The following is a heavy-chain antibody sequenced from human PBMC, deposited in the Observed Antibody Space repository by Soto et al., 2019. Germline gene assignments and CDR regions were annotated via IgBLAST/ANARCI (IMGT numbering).Heavy chain of an antibody. CDR1: GLSVSDNY. D-gene: IGHD2-21*01. Sequence: GGSLRLSCGASGLSVSDNYMGWVRQAPGRGLEWVSVMYAGGDTHYADSVKGRFTISRDKSENTLYLQMNSLRDEDTGVYFCVSRIPSWVFDYWGLGTLVTVSS. CDR3: VSRIPSWVFDY. V-gene: IGHV3-53*01. J-gene: IGHJ4*01. CDR2: MYAGGDT.